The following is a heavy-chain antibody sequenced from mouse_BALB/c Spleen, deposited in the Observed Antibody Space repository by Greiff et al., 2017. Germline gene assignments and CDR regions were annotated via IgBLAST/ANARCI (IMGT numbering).Heavy chain of an antibody. CDR2: IYPYNGGT. CDR3: ASSHYGPLMDY. Sequence: EVQLQQSGPELVKPGASVKISCKASGYTFTDYNMHWVKQSHGKSLEWIGYIYPYNGGTGYNQKFKSKATLTVDNSSSTAYMELRSLTSEDSAVYYCASSHYGPLMDYWGQGTSVTVSS. V-gene: IGHV1S29*02. CDR1: GYTFTDYN. J-gene: IGHJ4*01. D-gene: IGHD1-1*02.